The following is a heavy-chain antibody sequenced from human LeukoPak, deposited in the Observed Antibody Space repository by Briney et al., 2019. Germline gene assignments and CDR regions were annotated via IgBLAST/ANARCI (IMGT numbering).Heavy chain of an antibody. CDR3: ARDGSGSYYTYYYYGMDV. CDR2: IYYTGST. D-gene: IGHD3-10*01. Sequence: PSETLSLTCTVSDGSISSGTYYWGWIRQPPGKGLEWIGSIYYTGSTYYNPSLKSRVTISVDTSKNQFSLKLSSVTAADTAVYYCARDGSGSYYTYYYYGMDVWGQGTTVTVSS. V-gene: IGHV4-39*07. CDR1: DGSISSGTYY. J-gene: IGHJ6*02.